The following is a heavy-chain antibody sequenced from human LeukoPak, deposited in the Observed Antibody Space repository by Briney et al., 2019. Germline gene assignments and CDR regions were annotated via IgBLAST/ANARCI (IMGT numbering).Heavy chain of an antibody. CDR2: TYYGGST. J-gene: IGHJ4*02. D-gene: IGHD3-10*01. CDR3: ARHAYYGSGSYRFDFEY. V-gene: IGHV4-59*08. CDR1: GGSICSYY. Sequence: PSETLSLPCTGSGGSICSYYWSCIRQPPGKGLEWLRYTYYGGSTNYNPSLKSRVTISVDPSKNQFYLKLSSVTAADTAVYYCARHAYYGSGSYRFDFEYWGQGILVTVSS.